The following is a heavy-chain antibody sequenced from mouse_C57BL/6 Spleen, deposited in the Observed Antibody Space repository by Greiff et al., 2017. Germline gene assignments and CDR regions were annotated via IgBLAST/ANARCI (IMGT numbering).Heavy chain of an antibody. Sequence: DVMLVESEGGLVQPGSSMKLSCTASGFTFSDYYVAWVRQVPEKGLEWVANINYDGSSTYYLDSLKSRFIISRDNAKNILYLQMSSLKSEDTATYYCARDQGDGNYDYWGQGTTLTVSS. D-gene: IGHD2-1*01. V-gene: IGHV5-16*01. J-gene: IGHJ2*01. CDR3: ARDQGDGNYDY. CDR1: GFTFSDYY. CDR2: INYDGSST.